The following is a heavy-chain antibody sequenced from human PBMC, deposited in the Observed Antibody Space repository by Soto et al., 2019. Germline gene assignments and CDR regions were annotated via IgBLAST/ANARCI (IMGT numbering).Heavy chain of an antibody. J-gene: IGHJ3*02. CDR2: IIPIFGTA. CDR1: GGTFSSYA. V-gene: IGHV1-69*01. D-gene: IGHD3-22*01. Sequence: QVQLVQSGAEVKKPGSSVKVSCKASGGTFSSYAISWVRQAPGQGLEWMGGIIPIFGTANYAQKFQGRVTITADESTSTAYMELSSLRSEDTAVYYCARDRNYYDSSGYDYDAFDIWGQGTMVTVSS. CDR3: ARDRNYYDSSGYDYDAFDI.